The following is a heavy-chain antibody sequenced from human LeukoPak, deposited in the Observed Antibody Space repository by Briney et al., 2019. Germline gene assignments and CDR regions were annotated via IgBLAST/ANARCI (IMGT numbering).Heavy chain of an antibody. J-gene: IGHJ3*02. CDR1: GYSISSGYY. V-gene: IGHV4-38-2*02. Sequence: SETLSLTCTVSGYSISSGYYWGWIRQPPGKGLEWIGSIYHSGSSLYNPSLKSRVTISVDTSKNHFSLKLRSTTAADTAMYYCARVPTAMDAFDIWGQGTMVTVSS. CDR3: ARVPTAMDAFDI. CDR2: IYHSGSS. D-gene: IGHD5-18*01.